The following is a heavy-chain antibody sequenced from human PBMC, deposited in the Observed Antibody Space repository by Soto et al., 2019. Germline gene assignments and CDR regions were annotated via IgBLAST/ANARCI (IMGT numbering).Heavy chain of an antibody. CDR1: GFSFSNAW. V-gene: IGHV3-15*04. CDR3: AAAPTPPRFLEWLTRAGYFHY. D-gene: IGHD3-3*01. J-gene: IGHJ1*01. CDR2: VESRSDGGST. Sequence: EVQLVESGGGFVKPGGSLRLSCAASGFSFSNAWMSWVRQAPGKGLEWVGRVESRSDGGSTDYAAPVQGRFTISRDDPKNMLYLQMNSLKAEDTAVYFCAAAPTPPRFLEWLTRAGYFHYWGLGTLVTVSS.